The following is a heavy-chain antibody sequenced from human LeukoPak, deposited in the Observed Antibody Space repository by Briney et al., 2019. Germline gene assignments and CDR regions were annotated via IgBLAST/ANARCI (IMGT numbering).Heavy chain of an antibody. CDR1: GFTFSSYS. J-gene: IGHJ4*02. D-gene: IGHD3-22*01. CDR3: VRVDSSGYGLHWGLDY. CDR2: ISTSSIYI. Sequence: PGGSLRLSCAASGFTFSSYSMNWVRQAPGKGLEWVSFISTSSIYIYYADSVKGRFTISRDNAKNSLYLQMNSLRAEDTAVYYCVRVDSSGYGLHWGLDYWGQGTLVTVSS. V-gene: IGHV3-21*01.